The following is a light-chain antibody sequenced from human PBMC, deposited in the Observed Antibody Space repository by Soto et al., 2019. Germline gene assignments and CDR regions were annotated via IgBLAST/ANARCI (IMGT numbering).Light chain of an antibody. Sequence: QSVLTQPASVSGSPGQSITISCTRTSSDVGGYNYVSWYQQHPGKAPKLMIYEVSNRPSGVSNRFSGSKSGNTASLTISGLQAEDEADYYCSSYTSSSPWVFGGGTKLTVL. CDR2: EVS. CDR1: SSDVGGYNY. V-gene: IGLV2-14*01. CDR3: SSYTSSSPWV. J-gene: IGLJ3*02.